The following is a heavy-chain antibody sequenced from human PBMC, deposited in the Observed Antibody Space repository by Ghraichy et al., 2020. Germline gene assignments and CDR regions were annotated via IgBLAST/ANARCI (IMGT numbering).Heavy chain of an antibody. V-gene: IGHV3-23*01. D-gene: IGHD1-1*01. CDR1: GFTIRSYS. CDR3: AIVYKTDLDY. J-gene: IGHJ4*02. CDR2: ISYRGGET. Sequence: GESLRLSCAGSGFTIRSYSMSWVRQAPGKGLEWVSAISYRGGETFYADSVKGRFTISRDTSKNTLSLQMDSLRAEDTAVYFCAIVYKTDLDYWGQGTLVTVSS.